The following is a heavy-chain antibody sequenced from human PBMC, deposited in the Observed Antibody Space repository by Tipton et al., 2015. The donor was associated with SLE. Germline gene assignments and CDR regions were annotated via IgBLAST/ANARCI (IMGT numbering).Heavy chain of an antibody. D-gene: IGHD5-12*01. Sequence: TLSLTCTVSGVSISSSTYYWGWIRQPPGKGLEWIGTIYYSGSTFYNPSLKSRVTISVDTSKNQFSLKLRSVTAADTAVYYCARVREYSGYGHPFDYWGQGTLVTVSS. CDR2: IYYSGST. CDR1: GVSISSSTYY. CDR3: ARVREYSGYGHPFDY. V-gene: IGHV4-39*07. J-gene: IGHJ4*02.